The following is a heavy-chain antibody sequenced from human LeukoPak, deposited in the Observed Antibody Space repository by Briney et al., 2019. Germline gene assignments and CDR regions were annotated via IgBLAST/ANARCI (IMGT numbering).Heavy chain of an antibody. D-gene: IGHD2-15*01. CDR1: GFMFDDYW. Sequence: GGSLRLSCAASGFMFDDYWMSWVRQPPGKGLEWVASINQHRYEKYHVDSVKGRMTISRDNAKNSLYLQMESLRVEDMAVYYCARAVGRAATPRGFDSWGQGTLVTVSS. CDR3: ARAVGRAATPRGFDS. J-gene: IGHJ4*02. V-gene: IGHV3-7*03. CDR2: INQHRYEK.